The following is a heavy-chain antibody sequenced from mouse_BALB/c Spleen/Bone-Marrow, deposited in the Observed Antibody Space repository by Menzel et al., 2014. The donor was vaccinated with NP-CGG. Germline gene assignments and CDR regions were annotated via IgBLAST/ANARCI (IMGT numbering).Heavy chain of an antibody. Sequence: EVQLQQSGAELVKPGASVTLSCTASGFNIKDTYMHWVKQRPAQGLEWIGRIDPANGYTKYDPKFQGTATITADTSSNRAYLQLSSMTSEDTDVYYGDDDRYDEGGFAFWGQGTLVTVSA. CDR2: IDPANGYT. J-gene: IGHJ3*01. D-gene: IGHD2-14*01. V-gene: IGHV14-3*02. CDR1: GFNIKDTY. CDR3: DDDRYDEGGFAF.